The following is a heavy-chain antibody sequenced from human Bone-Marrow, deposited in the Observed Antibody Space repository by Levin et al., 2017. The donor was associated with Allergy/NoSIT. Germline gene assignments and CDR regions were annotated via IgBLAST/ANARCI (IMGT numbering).Heavy chain of an antibody. CDR1: GFTVSSNY. Sequence: GGSLRLSCVAPGFTVSSNYMRWVRQAPGKGLEWVSLIYSEGTTDYADSVKGRFTISRDKSKNTLYLQMNSLRVEDTAVYYCARDGGVQVGGDYVGQGTLVTVSS. CDR3: ARDGGVQVGGDY. D-gene: IGHD2-8*02. V-gene: IGHV3-66*01. CDR2: IYSEGTT. J-gene: IGHJ4*02.